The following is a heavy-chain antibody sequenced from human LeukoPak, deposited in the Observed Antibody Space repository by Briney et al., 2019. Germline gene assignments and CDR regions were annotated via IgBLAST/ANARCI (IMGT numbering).Heavy chain of an antibody. V-gene: IGHV3-30-3*01. CDR2: ISYDGSNK. D-gene: IGHD1-14*01. Sequence: GGSLRLSCAASGFTFSSYAMYWVRQAPGKGLEWVAVISYDGSNKYYADSVKGRFTISRDNSKNTLYLQMNSLRAEDTAVYYCARSHNHAFDIWGQGTMVTVSA. CDR1: GFTFSSYA. CDR3: ARSHNHAFDI. J-gene: IGHJ3*02.